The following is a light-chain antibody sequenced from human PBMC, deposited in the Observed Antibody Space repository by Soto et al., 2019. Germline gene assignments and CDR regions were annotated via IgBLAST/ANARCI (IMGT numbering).Light chain of an antibody. CDR2: AAS. J-gene: IGKJ1*01. CDR1: QSISNH. Sequence: DIQMTQSPSSLSASVEDRVIITCRASQSISNHLNWYQQKPGKAPKLLIFAASSLQSGVPSRFSGSRSGPDFTLTISSLQPEEFETYYCQQSYSSPPTFGQGTKVDIK. CDR3: QQSYSSPPT. V-gene: IGKV1-39*01.